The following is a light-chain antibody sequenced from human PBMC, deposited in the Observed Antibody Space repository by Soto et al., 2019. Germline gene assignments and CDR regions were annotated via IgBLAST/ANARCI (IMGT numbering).Light chain of an antibody. Sequence: VMKQSPATLSVSPGERATLSCRASQSVTTNMAWYQQKPGQAPRPLIYGASNRATGIPDRFSGSGSGTDFTLTISRLEPEDFAVYYCQQYGSSGTFGQGTKVDI. J-gene: IGKJ1*01. V-gene: IGKV3-20*01. CDR2: GAS. CDR3: QQYGSSGT. CDR1: QSVTTN.